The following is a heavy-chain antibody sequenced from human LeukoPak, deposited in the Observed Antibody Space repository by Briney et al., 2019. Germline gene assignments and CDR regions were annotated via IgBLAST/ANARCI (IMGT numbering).Heavy chain of an antibody. CDR3: ARRGVYCSGGSCTYYYGMDV. J-gene: IGHJ6*02. CDR1: GYTFTSYD. D-gene: IGHD2-15*01. Sequence: ASVKVSCKASGYTFTSYDINWVRQATGQGLEGMGWMNPNSGNTGYAQKFQGRVTMTRNTSISTAYMELSSLRSEDTAVYYCARRGVYCSGGSCTYYYGMDVWGQGTTVTVSS. CDR2: MNPNSGNT. V-gene: IGHV1-8*01.